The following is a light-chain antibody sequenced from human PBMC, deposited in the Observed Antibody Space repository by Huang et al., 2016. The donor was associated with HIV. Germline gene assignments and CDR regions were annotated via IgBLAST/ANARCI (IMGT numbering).Light chain of an antibody. CDR3: QQYHGVPWT. CDR2: ATS. Sequence: DIQMTQSPSSLSASVGDRVAITCRASQGISNSLAWYQQKPGKAPKLLLYATSNLAGGVTSRFSGSGSGAVYTLTISSLQPEDVAVYHCQQYHGVPWTFGQGTKVEVK. CDR1: QGISNS. V-gene: IGKV1-NL1*01. J-gene: IGKJ1*01.